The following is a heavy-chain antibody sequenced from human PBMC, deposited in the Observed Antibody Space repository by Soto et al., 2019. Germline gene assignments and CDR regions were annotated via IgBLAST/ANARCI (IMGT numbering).Heavy chain of an antibody. Sequence: ASVKVSCKASGYTFTSYYMHWVRQAPGQGLEWMGIINPSGGSTSYAQKFQGRVTMTTDTSTSTAYMELRSLRSDDTAVYYCARDPLRYFDWLLSSYYYYGMDVWGQGTTVTVSS. D-gene: IGHD3-9*01. J-gene: IGHJ6*02. CDR1: GYTFTSYY. CDR3: ARDPLRYFDWLLSSYYYYGMDV. CDR2: INPSGGST. V-gene: IGHV1-46*01.